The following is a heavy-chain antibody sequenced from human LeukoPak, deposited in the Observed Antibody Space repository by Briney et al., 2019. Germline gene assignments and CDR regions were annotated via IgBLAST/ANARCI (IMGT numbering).Heavy chain of an antibody. V-gene: IGHV3-23*01. CDR1: GFIFSDYA. D-gene: IGHD3-22*01. CDR3: ARGDSGYYSRY. J-gene: IGHJ4*02. Sequence: GGSLRLSCVASGFIFSDYAMNWVRQAPGKGLQWVSSISGPGGNTYYADSVRGRFTISRDNAKNSLYLQMNSLRAGDTAVYFCARGDSGYYSRYWGQGTLVTVSS. CDR2: ISGPGGNT.